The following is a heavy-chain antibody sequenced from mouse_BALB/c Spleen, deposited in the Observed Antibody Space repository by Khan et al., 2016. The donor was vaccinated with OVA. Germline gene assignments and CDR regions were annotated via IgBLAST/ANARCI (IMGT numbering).Heavy chain of an antibody. CDR3: ARSVTITTVVATDFDY. J-gene: IGHJ2*01. Sequence: EVQLQESGPGLVKPSQSLSLTCTVTGYSITSDYAWNWIRQFPGNKLEWMGYISYSGRTSYNQSLKSRISITLDTSKNQFFLQLNSVTTEATATYYGARSVTITTVVATDFDYWGQGTTLTVSS. V-gene: IGHV3-2*02. CDR1: GYSITSDYA. CDR2: ISYSGRT. D-gene: IGHD1-1*01.